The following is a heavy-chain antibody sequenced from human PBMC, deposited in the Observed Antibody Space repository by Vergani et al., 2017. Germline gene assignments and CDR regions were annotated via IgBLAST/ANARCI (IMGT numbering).Heavy chain of an antibody. CDR3: ARDYYDFWSGYYTNYYYYMDV. CDR2: ISSSGSTI. V-gene: IGHV3-48*03. Sequence: EVQLVESGGGLVQPGGSLRLSCAASGFTFRSYEMNWVRQAPGKGLEWVSYISSSGSTIYYADSVKGRFTISRDNAKNSLYLQMNSLRAEDTAVYYCARDYYDFWSGYYTNYYYYMDVWGKGTTVTVSS. D-gene: IGHD3-3*01. CDR1: GFTFRSYE. J-gene: IGHJ6*03.